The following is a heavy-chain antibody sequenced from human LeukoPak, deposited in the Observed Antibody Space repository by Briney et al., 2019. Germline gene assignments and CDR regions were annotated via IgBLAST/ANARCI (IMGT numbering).Heavy chain of an antibody. V-gene: IGHV3-7*01. Sequence: GGSLRLSCAASGFTFSSYWMSWVRQAPGKGLEWVANIKQDGSEKYYVDSVKGRFTISRDNAKNSLYLQMNSLRAEDTAVYYCAKKGNYCSSTSCYGSPVPWFDPWGQGTLVTVSS. CDR1: GFTFSSYW. D-gene: IGHD2-2*01. J-gene: IGHJ5*02. CDR2: IKQDGSEK. CDR3: AKKGNYCSSTSCYGSPVPWFDP.